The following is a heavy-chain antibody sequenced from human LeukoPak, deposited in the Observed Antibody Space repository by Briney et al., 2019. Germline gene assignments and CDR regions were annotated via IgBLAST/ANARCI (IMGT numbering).Heavy chain of an antibody. D-gene: IGHD1-26*01. CDR2: INPSGGST. V-gene: IGHV1-46*01. Sequence: ASVKVSCKASEYTFTSYYMHWVRQAPGQGVEWMGVINPSGGSTTYAQKFQGRVTMTRDTSTSTVYMELSSLISEDTAVYYCAREAAYSGSSPLDYWGQGTLVTVSS. CDR1: EYTFTSYY. J-gene: IGHJ4*02. CDR3: AREAAYSGSSPLDY.